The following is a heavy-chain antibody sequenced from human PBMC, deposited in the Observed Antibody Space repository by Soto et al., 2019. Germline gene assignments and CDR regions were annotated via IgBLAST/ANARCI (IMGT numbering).Heavy chain of an antibody. J-gene: IGHJ4*02. D-gene: IGHD2-21*01. CDR3: TRDPNLYCVGADCYVY. Sequence: GGSLRLSCAASGFTFSSYAMHWVRQAPGKGLEWVAVISYDGSNKYYADSVRGRFTISRDNAANSLFLRMASLRAEDTATYYCTRDPNLYCVGADCYVYWGQGSPVTVPQ. V-gene: IGHV3-30-3*01. CDR2: ISYDGSNK. CDR1: GFTFSSYA.